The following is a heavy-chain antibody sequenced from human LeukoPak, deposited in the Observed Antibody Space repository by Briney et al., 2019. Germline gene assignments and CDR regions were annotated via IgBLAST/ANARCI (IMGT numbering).Heavy chain of an antibody. V-gene: IGHV1-46*01. CDR2: INPSGGST. J-gene: IGHJ6*02. CDR3: ARDFCSGGSWKLFGYYYYGMDV. CDR1: GYTFTSYY. D-gene: IGHD2-15*01. Sequence: GASVKVSCKASGYTFTSYYMHWVRQAPGQGLEWMGIINPSGGSTSYAQKFQGRVTMTRDTSTSTVYMELSSLRSEDTAVYYCARDFCSGGSWKLFGYYYYGMDVWGQGTTVTVSS.